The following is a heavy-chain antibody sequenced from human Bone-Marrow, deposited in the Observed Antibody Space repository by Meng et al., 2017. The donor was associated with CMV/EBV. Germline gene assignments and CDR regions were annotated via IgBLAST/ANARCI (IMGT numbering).Heavy chain of an antibody. V-gene: IGHV4-39*07. CDR3: ARDGEDP. Sequence: LSLPCTVPGGSISSSSYYWGWIRQPPGKGLEWIGSIYYSGSTYYNPSLKSRVTISVDTSKNQFSLKLSSVTAADTAVYYCARDGEDPWGQGTLVTVSS. CDR2: IYYSGST. J-gene: IGHJ5*02. CDR1: GGSISSSSYY.